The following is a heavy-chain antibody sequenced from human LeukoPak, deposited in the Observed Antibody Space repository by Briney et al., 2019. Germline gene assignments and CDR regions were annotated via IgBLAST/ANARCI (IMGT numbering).Heavy chain of an antibody. Sequence: PGGSLRLSCAASGFTFSSYWMSWVRQAPGKGLEWLANIKQDGSEKYYVDSVKGRFTISRDNAKNSLYLQMNSLRVEDTAVYYCAKGIAVAGYYSDYWGQGTLVTVSS. V-gene: IGHV3-7*02. CDR2: IKQDGSEK. J-gene: IGHJ4*02. CDR3: AKGIAVAGYYSDY. CDR1: GFTFSSYW. D-gene: IGHD6-19*01.